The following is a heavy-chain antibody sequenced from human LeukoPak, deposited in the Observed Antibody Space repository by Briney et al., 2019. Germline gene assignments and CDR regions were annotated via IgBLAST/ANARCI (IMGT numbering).Heavy chain of an antibody. Sequence: GGSLRLSCAASGFTIVTYSMSWVRQAPGKGLEWVSTMNSDGGYIVYADSVKGRFTISRDNAKNSLYLQMNSLRAEDTAVYYCARIQRYCSGGSCYSDYGMDVWGQGTTVTVSS. CDR3: ARIQRYCSGGSCYSDYGMDV. CDR2: MNSDGGYI. V-gene: IGHV3-21*01. D-gene: IGHD2-15*01. CDR1: GFTIVTYS. J-gene: IGHJ6*02.